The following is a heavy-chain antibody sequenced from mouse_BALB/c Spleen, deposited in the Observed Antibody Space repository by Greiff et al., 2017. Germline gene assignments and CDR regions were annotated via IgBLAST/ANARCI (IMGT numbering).Heavy chain of an antibody. CDR1: GFTFSSFG. CDR3: ARAFYDGYYPFAY. J-gene: IGHJ3*01. V-gene: IGHV5-17*02. D-gene: IGHD2-3*01. Sequence: EVHLVESGGGLVQPGGSRKLSCAASGFTFSSFGMHWVRQAPEKGLEWVAYISSGSSTIYYADTVKGRFTISRDNPKNTLFLQMTSLRSEDTAMYYCARAFYDGYYPFAYWGQGTLVTVSA. CDR2: ISSGSSTI.